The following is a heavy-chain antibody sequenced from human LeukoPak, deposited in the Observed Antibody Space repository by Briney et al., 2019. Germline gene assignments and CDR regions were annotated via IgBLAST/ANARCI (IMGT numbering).Heavy chain of an antibody. J-gene: IGHJ4*02. CDR1: GGSISSGGYY. CDR3: ARRKMATTFDY. D-gene: IGHD5-24*01. CDR2: IYYSGST. Sequence: SETLSLTCTVSGGSISSGGYYWSWIRQHPGKGLEWIGYIYYSGSTYYNPSLKSRVTISVDTSKNQFSLKLSSVTAADTAVYYCARRKMATTFDYWGQGTLVTVSS. V-gene: IGHV4-31*03.